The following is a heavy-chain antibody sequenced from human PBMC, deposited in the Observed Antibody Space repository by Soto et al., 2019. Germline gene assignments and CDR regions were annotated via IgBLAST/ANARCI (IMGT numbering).Heavy chain of an antibody. Sequence: ASVKVSCKASGDTFTNDDISWARQAPGQGLEWVGWVSTSNGRTNYAQKVQGRVTLTTDTSTTTAYMELRSLRSDDTAVYYCGRGGYRYGYEYLGQGTLVIVS. V-gene: IGHV1-18*04. CDR3: GRGGYRYGYEY. CDR2: VSTSNGRT. J-gene: IGHJ4*02. CDR1: GDTFTNDD. D-gene: IGHD5-18*01.